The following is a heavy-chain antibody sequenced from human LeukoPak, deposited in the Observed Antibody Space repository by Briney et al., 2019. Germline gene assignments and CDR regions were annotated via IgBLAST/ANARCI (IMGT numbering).Heavy chain of an antibody. CDR1: GFTFSDYY. D-gene: IGHD1-26*01. CDR2: ICSNGSTI. CDR3: ASGSGISGSYPKLYFQH. J-gene: IGHJ1*01. V-gene: IGHV3-11*01. Sequence: GGSLRLSCAASGFTFSDYYMSWIRQAPGKGLEGVSLICSNGSTIYYADSVRGRFTISRDNAKNSLYLQMNSLRAEDTAVYYCASGSGISGSYPKLYFQHWGQGTLVTVPS.